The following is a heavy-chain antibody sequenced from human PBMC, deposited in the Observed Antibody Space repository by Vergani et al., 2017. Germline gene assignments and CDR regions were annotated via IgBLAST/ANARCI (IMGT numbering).Heavy chain of an antibody. CDR3: AKGTDIVATISHFVY. Sequence: QVQLQESGPGLVKPSETLSLTCTVSGGSISSYYWSWIRQPPGKGLEWIGYIYYSGSTNYNPSLKSRVTISVDTSKNEFSLKLSSVTAADTAVYYCAKGTDIVATISHFVYWGQGTLVTVSS. CDR1: GGSISSYY. CDR2: IYYSGST. J-gene: IGHJ4*02. D-gene: IGHD5-12*01. V-gene: IGHV4-59*01.